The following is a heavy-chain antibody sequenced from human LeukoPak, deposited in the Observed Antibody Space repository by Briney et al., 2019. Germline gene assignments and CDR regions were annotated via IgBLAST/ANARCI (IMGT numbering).Heavy chain of an antibody. CDR3: ARAPMPGSGSRYGAEY. CDR2: IIPIFGTA. J-gene: IGHJ4*02. D-gene: IGHD3-10*01. Sequence: ASVKVSCKASGGTFSSYAISWVRQAPGQGLEWMGGIIPIFGTANYAQKFQGRVTITADESTSTAYMELSSLRSEDTAVYCCARAPMPGSGSRYGAEYWGQGTLVTVSS. CDR1: GGTFSSYA. V-gene: IGHV1-69*13.